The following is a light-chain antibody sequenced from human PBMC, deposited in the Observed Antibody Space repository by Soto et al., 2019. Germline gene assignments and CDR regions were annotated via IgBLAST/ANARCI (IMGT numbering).Light chain of an antibody. CDR2: GAS. V-gene: IGKV3-20*01. CDR3: QQYGSSFT. J-gene: IGKJ3*01. CDR1: QSVSSSY. Sequence: EIVLTQSPGTLSLSPGERATLSCRASQSVSSSYLAWYQQKPGQAPRLLIYGASSRATGIPDRFSGSGSGTDFTLTISRLEPEDFAVYYGQQYGSSFTFGPGTIVDIK.